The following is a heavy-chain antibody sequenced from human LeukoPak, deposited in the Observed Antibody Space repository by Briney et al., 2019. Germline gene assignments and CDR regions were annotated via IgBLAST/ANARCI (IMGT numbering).Heavy chain of an antibody. J-gene: IGHJ6*03. D-gene: IGHD2-21*01. Sequence: AASVKVSCKASGYTFTNYGISWVRQAPRQGLEWMGWISAYNGYTHYAQMLQGRVTMTTDTPTSTAYMELRSLRSDDTAVYYCVRDGHRLFDYYYNYMDVWGKGTTVTVSS. CDR2: ISAYNGYT. V-gene: IGHV1-18*01. CDR3: VRDGHRLFDYYYNYMDV. CDR1: GYTFTNYG.